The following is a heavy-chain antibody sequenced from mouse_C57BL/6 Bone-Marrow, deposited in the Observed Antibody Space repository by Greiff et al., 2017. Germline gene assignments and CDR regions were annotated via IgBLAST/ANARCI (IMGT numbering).Heavy chain of an antibody. CDR2: IDPSDSYT. CDR1: GYTFTSYW. Sequence: VQLQQPGAELVRPGTSVKLSCKASGYTFTSYWMHWVKQRPGQGLEWIGVIDPSDSYTNYNQKFKGKATLTVDTSSSTAYMQLSSLTSEDSAVYYCARSSITTVVATAAYWGQGTLVTVSA. CDR3: ARSSITTVVATAAY. D-gene: IGHD1-1*01. J-gene: IGHJ3*01. V-gene: IGHV1-59*01.